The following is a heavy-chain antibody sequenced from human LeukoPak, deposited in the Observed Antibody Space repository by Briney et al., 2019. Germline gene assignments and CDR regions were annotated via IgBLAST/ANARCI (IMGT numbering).Heavy chain of an antibody. D-gene: IGHD1-26*01. J-gene: IGHJ6*02. Sequence: GGSLRLSCAASGFTFSTYGFHWVRQAPGKGLEWVAVMPYDGSYKYYADSVKGRFTISRDNSKNTLYLQMNTLRAEDTAVYYCAKEVGYGMDVWGQGTTVTVSS. V-gene: IGHV3-30*18. CDR1: GFTFSTYG. CDR2: MPYDGSYK. CDR3: AKEVGYGMDV.